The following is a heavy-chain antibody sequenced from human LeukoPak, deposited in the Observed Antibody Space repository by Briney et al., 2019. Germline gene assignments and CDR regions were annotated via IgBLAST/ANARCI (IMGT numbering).Heavy chain of an antibody. J-gene: IGHJ3*01. CDR2: ISVSEGTT. Sequence: GGSLRLSCVASGFIFSDYVVTWVRQAPGKGLVWVSSISVSEGTTHYADSVKGRFTISRDNSKNTLYLQMNSLGVDDTAVYYCVKAPSGLIKGSYDVWGQGTMVTVSS. V-gene: IGHV3-23*01. CDR1: GFIFSDYV. CDR3: VKAPSGLIKGSYDV. D-gene: IGHD3-10*01.